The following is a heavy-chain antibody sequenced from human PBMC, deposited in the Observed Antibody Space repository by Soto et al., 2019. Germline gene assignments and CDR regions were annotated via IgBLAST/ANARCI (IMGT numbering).Heavy chain of an antibody. V-gene: IGHV3-23*01. CDR1: GFMFANYA. J-gene: IGHJ4*02. CDR2: ITGSGGGT. CDR3: GRVPAAAAGIGIDH. D-gene: IGHD6-13*01. Sequence: GGSRRLSCPASGFMFANYAMGWVRQAPGRGLEWVSAITGSGGGTYYADSVKGRFTISRDNAKNTLYLQMNSLRAEDTAVYYCGRVPAAAAGIGIDHWGQGILVTVSA.